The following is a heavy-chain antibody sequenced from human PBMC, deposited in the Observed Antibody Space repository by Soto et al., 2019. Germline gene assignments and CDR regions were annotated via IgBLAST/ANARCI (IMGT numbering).Heavy chain of an antibody. CDR3: EISEVLEI. D-gene: IGHD3-10*01. CDR1: GYDFSRHW. CDR2: VYSGDFDT. J-gene: IGHJ4*01. V-gene: IGHV5-51*01. Sequence: GEALKILRKGSGYDFSRHWIALGRQKPGKGLEGMGIVYSGDFDTRYSPSFQGQVTMSADKSTDIDYLKWSSLKASDTAMYYCEISEVLEIWGQGTMVTVSS.